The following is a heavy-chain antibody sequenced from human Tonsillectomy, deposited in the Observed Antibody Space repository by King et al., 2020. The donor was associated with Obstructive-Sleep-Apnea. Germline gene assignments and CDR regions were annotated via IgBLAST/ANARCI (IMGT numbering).Heavy chain of an antibody. Sequence: QLQESGPGLVKPSETLSLIRTVSDGAISSHYWSWIRKPPGKGLEWIGYIYYNGSTSYNPSLKNQVAMSVETSKNQFSLKLTSVTAADTAVYYCARWGPQYCIGGSCYSYFDYWGQGTLVTVSS. D-gene: IGHD2-15*01. CDR3: ARWGPQYCIGGSCYSYFDY. J-gene: IGHJ4*02. CDR1: DGAISSHY. CDR2: IYYNGST. V-gene: IGHV4-59*08.